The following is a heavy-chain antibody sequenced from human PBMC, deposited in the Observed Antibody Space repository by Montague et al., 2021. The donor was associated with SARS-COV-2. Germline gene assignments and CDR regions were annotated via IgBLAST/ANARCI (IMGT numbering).Heavy chain of an antibody. J-gene: IGHJ4*02. CDR1: RGSVKSYY. CDR2: INHSGST. V-gene: IGHV4-34*01. CDR3: ARGARQGYGFRLGSFDS. D-gene: IGHD3-10*01. Sequence: SETLSLTCAVYRGSVKSYYWTWIRQPPGKGLEWTGEINHSGSTNYNPSLKSRVTMSVDTSKNQFSLKLSSVTAADTAVYYCARGARQGYGFRLGSFDSWGQGTLVTVSS.